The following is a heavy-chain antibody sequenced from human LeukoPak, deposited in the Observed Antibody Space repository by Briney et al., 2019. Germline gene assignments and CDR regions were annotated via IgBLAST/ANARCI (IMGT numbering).Heavy chain of an antibody. D-gene: IGHD6-13*01. J-gene: IGHJ4*02. CDR2: IKQDGSEK. V-gene: IGHV3-7*01. Sequence: GGSLRLSCAASGFTFSSYWVSWVRQAPGKGLEWVANIKQDGSEKYYVDSVKGRFTISRDNAKNSLYLQMNSLRAEDTAVYYCAYSSSWYGAASDYWGQGTLVTVSS. CDR1: GFTFSSYW. CDR3: AYSSSWYGAASDY.